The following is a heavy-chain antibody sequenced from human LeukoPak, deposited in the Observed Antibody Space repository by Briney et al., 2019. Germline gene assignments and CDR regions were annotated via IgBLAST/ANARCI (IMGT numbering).Heavy chain of an antibody. D-gene: IGHD6-19*01. CDR2: IYYSGST. CDR1: GGSISSYY. Sequence: SETLSLTCTVSGGSISSYYWSWIRQPPGKGLEWIGYIYYSGSTTHNPSLKSRVTISVDTSKNQFSLNMYSVTAADAAVYYCARRAVPENYFDYWGQGTLVTVSS. CDR3: ARRAVPENYFDY. J-gene: IGHJ4*02. V-gene: IGHV4-59*08.